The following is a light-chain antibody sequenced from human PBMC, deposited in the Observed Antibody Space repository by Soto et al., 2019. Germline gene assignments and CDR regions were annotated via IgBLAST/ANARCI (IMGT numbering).Light chain of an antibody. J-gene: IGLJ1*01. CDR3: SSYAGSSNV. CDR1: SSDIGVYNY. Sequence: QSVLTQPASVSGSPGQSITFSCTGTSSDIGVYNYVSWYQQHPGKAPKLMIYEVNNRPSGVSNRFSGSKSGNTASLTISGLQAEDEADYYCSSYAGSSNVFGTGTKVTVL. V-gene: IGLV2-14*01. CDR2: EVN.